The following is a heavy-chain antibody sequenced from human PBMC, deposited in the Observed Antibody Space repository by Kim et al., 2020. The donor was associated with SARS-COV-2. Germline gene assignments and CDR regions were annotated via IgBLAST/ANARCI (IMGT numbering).Heavy chain of an antibody. D-gene: IGHD6-13*01. V-gene: IGHV4-4*02. J-gene: IGHJ4*02. Sequence: LKSRVTISVDKSKNQFSLKLSSVTAADTAVYYCARSIAAAGTTMDILVDYWGQGTLVTVSS. CDR3: ARSIAAAGTTMDILVDY.